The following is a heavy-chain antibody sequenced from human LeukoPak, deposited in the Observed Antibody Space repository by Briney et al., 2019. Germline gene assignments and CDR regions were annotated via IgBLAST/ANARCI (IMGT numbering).Heavy chain of an antibody. CDR1: GYTFTGYY. Sequence: ASVKVSCKASGYTFTGYYMHWVRQAPGQGLEWMGWINPNSGGTNYAQKFQGRVTMTRDTSISTAYMELSRLRSDDTAVYYCAGVIAVAGTGTFDYWGQGTLVTVSS. CDR3: AGVIAVAGTGTFDY. D-gene: IGHD6-19*01. V-gene: IGHV1-2*02. CDR2: INPNSGGT. J-gene: IGHJ4*02.